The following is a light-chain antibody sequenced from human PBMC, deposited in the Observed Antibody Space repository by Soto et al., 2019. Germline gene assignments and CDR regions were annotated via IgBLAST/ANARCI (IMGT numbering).Light chain of an antibody. V-gene: IGKV3-15*01. CDR1: QSVSSN. CDR3: QQYNDWPLT. J-gene: IGKJ1*01. Sequence: EILMTQSPVTLSVSPGERDTLSCRASQSVSSNLAWYQQKPGQAPSLLIYGAFTRATGIPARFSGTGSGTEFTLTISSLQSEDFALYYCQQYNDWPLTCGQGTKGEI. CDR2: GAF.